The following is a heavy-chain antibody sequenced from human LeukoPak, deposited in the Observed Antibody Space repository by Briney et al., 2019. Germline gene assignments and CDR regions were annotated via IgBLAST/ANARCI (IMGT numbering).Heavy chain of an antibody. CDR2: IYYSGST. D-gene: IGHD1-26*01. J-gene: IGHJ4*02. Sequence: SETLSLTCAAYGGSFSGYYWGWIRQPPGKGLEWIGNIYYSGSTYYNASLQSRVTISIDTSKNQFSLRLNSVTAADTAMYYCAKSGGYGLIDYWGQGTLVTVSS. CDR1: GGSFSGYY. CDR3: AKSGGYGLIDY. V-gene: IGHV4-34*01.